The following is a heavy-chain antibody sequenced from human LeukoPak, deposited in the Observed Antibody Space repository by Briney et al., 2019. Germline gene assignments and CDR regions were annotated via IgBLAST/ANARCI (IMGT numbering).Heavy chain of an antibody. CDR1: GFTFSSYG. J-gene: IGHJ4*02. CDR2: IRYDGSNK. D-gene: IGHD1-14*01. V-gene: IGHV3-30*02. CDR3: ARVYRRYFDY. Sequence: GGSLRLSCAASGFTFSSYGMHWVRQAPGKGLEWVAFIRYDGSNKYYADPVKGRFTISRDNSKNTLYLQMNSLRAEDTAVYYCARVYRRYFDYWGQGTLVTVSS.